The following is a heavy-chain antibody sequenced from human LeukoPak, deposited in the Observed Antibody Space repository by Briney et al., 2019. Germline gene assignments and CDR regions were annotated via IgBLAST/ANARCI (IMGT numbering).Heavy chain of an antibody. J-gene: IGHJ6*03. D-gene: IGHD3-3*01. Sequence: PGGSLRLSCAASGFTFSSYGMHWVRQAPGKGLEWVAFIRYDGSNKYYADSVKGRFTISRDNSKNTLYVQMNSLRAEDTAVYYCAKDRVTIFGVVVIRPMDVWGKGTTVTVSS. V-gene: IGHV3-30*02. CDR3: AKDRVTIFGVVVIRPMDV. CDR1: GFTFSSYG. CDR2: IRYDGSNK.